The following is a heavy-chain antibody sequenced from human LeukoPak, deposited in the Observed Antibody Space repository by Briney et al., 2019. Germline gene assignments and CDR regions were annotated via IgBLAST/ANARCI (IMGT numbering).Heavy chain of an antibody. CDR3: AKDVGYHYDTRFPT. J-gene: IGHJ4*02. Sequence: GASVKVSCKASGYTFTSYGISWVRQAPGQGLEWMGWISAYNGNTNYAQKLQGRVTMTTDTSTSTAYMELRSLRSDDTAVYYCAKDVGYHYDTRFPTWGQGTLVTVSS. CDR1: GYTFTSYG. V-gene: IGHV1-18*01. CDR2: ISAYNGNT. D-gene: IGHD3-22*01.